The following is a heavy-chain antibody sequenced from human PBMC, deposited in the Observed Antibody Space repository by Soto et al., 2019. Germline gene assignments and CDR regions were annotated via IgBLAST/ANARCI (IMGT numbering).Heavy chain of an antibody. J-gene: IGHJ4*02. Sequence: VQLVESGGGLVQPGGSLRLSCTVSGFNFSRYWMNWVRQAPGKGLEWVANSRPDTDDRFHADSVRGRLIISRDNAKRALFLQLNSLRVEDTAIYYCAREDWTFDYWGQGILVTVSS. D-gene: IGHD2-21*01. CDR3: AREDWTFDY. CDR1: GFNFSRYW. CDR2: SRPDTDDR. V-gene: IGHV3-7*04.